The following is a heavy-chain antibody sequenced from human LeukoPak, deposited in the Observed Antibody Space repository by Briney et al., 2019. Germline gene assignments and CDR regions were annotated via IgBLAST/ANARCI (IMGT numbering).Heavy chain of an antibody. CDR3: ARAGGYSYGGPHNWFDP. D-gene: IGHD5-18*01. CDR2: MNPNSGNT. Sequence: GASVKVSCKASGYTFTSYDINWVRQATGQGLEWMGWMNPNSGNTGYAQKFQGRVTMTRNTSISTAYMELSSLRSEDTAVYYCARAGGYSYGGPHNWFDPWGQGTLVTVSS. J-gene: IGHJ5*02. V-gene: IGHV1-8*01. CDR1: GYTFTSYD.